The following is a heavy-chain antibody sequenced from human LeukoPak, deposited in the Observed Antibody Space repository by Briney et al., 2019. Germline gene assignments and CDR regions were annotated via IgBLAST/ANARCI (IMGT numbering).Heavy chain of an antibody. J-gene: IGHJ3*02. CDR1: GGSISSGDYY. D-gene: IGHD6-19*01. Sequence: SETLSLTCTVSGGSISSGDYYWSWIRQPPGKGLEWIGYIYYSGSTYYNPSLKSRVTISVDTSKNQFSLKLSSVTAADTAVYYCARFLGLVHGGAFDIWGQGTMVTVSS. V-gene: IGHV4-30-4*08. CDR2: IYYSGST. CDR3: ARFLGLVHGGAFDI.